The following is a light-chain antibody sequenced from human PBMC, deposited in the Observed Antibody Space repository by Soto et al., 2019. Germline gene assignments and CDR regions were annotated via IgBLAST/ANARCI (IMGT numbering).Light chain of an antibody. J-gene: IGKJ1*01. CDR3: HQYASSPWT. CDR1: QSVSSTY. CDR2: DAS. V-gene: IGKV3-20*01. Sequence: PGERAPLSCRASQSVSSTYLAWYQQKPGQAPRLLIYDASTRAAGIPDRFSGSGSGTDFTLTISRLEAEDFAVYYCHQYASSPWTFGQGAKVEIK.